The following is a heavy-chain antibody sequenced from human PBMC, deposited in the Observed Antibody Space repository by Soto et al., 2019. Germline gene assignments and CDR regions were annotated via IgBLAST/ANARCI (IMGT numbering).Heavy chain of an antibody. V-gene: IGHV3-30-3*01. J-gene: IGHJ2*01. CDR2: ISYDGSNK. CDR3: AREPLSGTAMVLWYFDL. CDR1: GFTFSSYA. D-gene: IGHD5-18*01. Sequence: QVQVVESGGGVVQPGRSLRLSCAASGFTFSSYAMHWVRQAPGKGLEWVAVISYDGSNKYYADSVKGRFTIYRDNSKNTLYLQMNSLRAEDTAVYYCAREPLSGTAMVLWYFDLWGRGTLVTVSS.